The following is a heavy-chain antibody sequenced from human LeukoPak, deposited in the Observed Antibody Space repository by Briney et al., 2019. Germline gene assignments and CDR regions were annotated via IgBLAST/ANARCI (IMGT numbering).Heavy chain of an antibody. CDR3: TRELGGFDH. CDR2: TYYRSQWYN. J-gene: IGHJ4*02. D-gene: IGHD3-16*01. V-gene: IGHV6-1*01. CDR1: GESDSSNSAA. Sequence: SQTRSLTCAISGESDSSNSAAWNWIRQSLSRGLEWLGRTYYRSQWYNEYEPSVRSRIIITTDTSANHVSLQLNSVTPEDTAAYYCTRELGGFDHWGQGTLVTVSS.